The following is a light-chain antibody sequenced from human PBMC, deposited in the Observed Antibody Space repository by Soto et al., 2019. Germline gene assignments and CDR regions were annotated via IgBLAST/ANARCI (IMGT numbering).Light chain of an antibody. CDR1: SSDVGGYNY. CDR3: SSYTSSSTLV. V-gene: IGLV2-14*03. J-gene: IGLJ2*01. Sequence: QSVLTQPASVSGSPGQSITISCTGTSSDVGGYNYDSWYQQHPGKAPKLIIYDVSNRPSGVSNRFSGSKSGNTASLTISGLQAEDEADYYCSSYTSSSTLVFGGGTKLTVL. CDR2: DVS.